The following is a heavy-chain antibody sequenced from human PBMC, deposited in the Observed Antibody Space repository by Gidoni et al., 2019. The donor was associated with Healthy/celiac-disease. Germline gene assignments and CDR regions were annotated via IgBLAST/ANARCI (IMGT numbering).Heavy chain of an antibody. Sequence: QVQLVQSGAAVKTPGASVTVSCKASGSPFPGYYMHWVRQAPGQGLEWMGWINPNSGGTNYAQKCQGRVTMTRDTSISTAYMELSRLRSDDTAVYYCARGGVAAAGTGLDYWGQGTLVTVSS. J-gene: IGHJ4*02. D-gene: IGHD6-13*01. V-gene: IGHV1-2*02. CDR3: ARGGVAAAGTGLDY. CDR2: INPNSGGT. CDR1: GSPFPGYY.